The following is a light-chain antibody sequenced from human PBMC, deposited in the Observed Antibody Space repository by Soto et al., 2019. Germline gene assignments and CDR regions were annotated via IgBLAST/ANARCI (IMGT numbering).Light chain of an antibody. CDR2: GAS. CDR3: QQYGSSPQPIT. J-gene: IGKJ5*01. Sequence: EIVLTQSPGTLSLSPGERATLSCRASQSVISRNLAWYQQKPGQAPRLLIYGASSRATAIPDRFSGSGSGTDFTLTISRLEPEDFAVYYCQQYGSSPQPITFGQGTRLEIK. V-gene: IGKV3-20*01. CDR1: QSVISRN.